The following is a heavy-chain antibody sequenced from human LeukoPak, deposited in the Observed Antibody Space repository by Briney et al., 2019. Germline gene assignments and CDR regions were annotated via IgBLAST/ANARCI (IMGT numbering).Heavy chain of an antibody. CDR2: IRYDGSNK. V-gene: IGHV3-30*02. D-gene: IGHD1-1*01. Sequence: PGGSLRLSCAASGFTFSSYGMHWVRQAPGKGLEWVAFIRYDGSNKYYADSVKGRFTISRDKSKNTLYLQMNSLRAEDTAVYYCARVSNWNDAFDIWGQGTMVTVSS. CDR3: ARVSNWNDAFDI. J-gene: IGHJ3*02. CDR1: GFTFSSYG.